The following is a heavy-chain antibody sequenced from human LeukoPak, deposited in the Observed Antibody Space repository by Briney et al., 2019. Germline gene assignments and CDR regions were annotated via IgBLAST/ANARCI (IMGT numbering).Heavy chain of an antibody. CDR3: ARTCSGGSCYYYYYGMDV. Sequence: ASVKVSCKASGYTFTSYGISWVRQAPGQGLEWMGWISAYNGNTNYAQKLQGRVTITTDTSTSTAYMELRSLRSDDTAVYYCARTCSGGSCYYYYYGMDVWGQGTTVTVSS. CDR1: GYTFTSYG. J-gene: IGHJ6*02. CDR2: ISAYNGNT. D-gene: IGHD2-15*01. V-gene: IGHV1-18*01.